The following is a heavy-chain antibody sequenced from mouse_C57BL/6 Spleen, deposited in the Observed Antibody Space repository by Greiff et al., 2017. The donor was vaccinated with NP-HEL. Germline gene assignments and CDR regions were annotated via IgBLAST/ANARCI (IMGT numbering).Heavy chain of an antibody. CDR2: IYPGSGST. Sequence: QVQLKQPGAELVKPGASVKMSCKASGYTFTSYWITWVKQRPGQGLEWIGDIYPGSGSTNYNEKFKSKATLTVDTSSSTAYMQLSSLTSEDSAVYYCARETNYDYALYFDYWGQGTTLTVSS. CDR1: GYTFTSYW. V-gene: IGHV1-55*01. CDR3: ARETNYDYALYFDY. D-gene: IGHD2-4*01. J-gene: IGHJ2*01.